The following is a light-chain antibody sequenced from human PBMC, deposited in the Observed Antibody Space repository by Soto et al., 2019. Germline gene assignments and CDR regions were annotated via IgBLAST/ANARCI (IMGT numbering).Light chain of an antibody. CDR1: QTISSW. CDR3: QQSYSTPRT. J-gene: IGKJ4*01. V-gene: IGKV1-5*01. Sequence: DIQMTQSPSTLSGSVGDRVTITCRASQTISSWLAWYQQKPGKAPNLLIYATSSLQSGVPSRFSGRGSGTEFTLTISSLQPEDFATYYCQQSYSTPRTFGGGTKVDIK. CDR2: ATS.